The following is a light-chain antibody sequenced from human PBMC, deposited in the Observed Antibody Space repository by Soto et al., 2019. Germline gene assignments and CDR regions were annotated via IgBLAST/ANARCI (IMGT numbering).Light chain of an antibody. Sequence: EIVLTQSTGTLSLSPGESATLSCRASQRVSSRYLDWYQQKPGQAPRLLIYGASSRATGIPDRFGGSGAGTDFTLTISRLVPEDFAVYYCQRYGSSPPTFGQGTKVEIK. V-gene: IGKV3-20*01. J-gene: IGKJ1*01. CDR2: GAS. CDR3: QRYGSSPPT. CDR1: QRVSSRY.